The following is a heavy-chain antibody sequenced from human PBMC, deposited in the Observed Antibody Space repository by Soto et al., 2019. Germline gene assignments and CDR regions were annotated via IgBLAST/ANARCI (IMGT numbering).Heavy chain of an antibody. CDR2: IYYSGST. CDR1: GGSISSGGYY. CDR3: ARATDRVRGVITSELAFDI. Sequence: SETLSLTCTVSGGSISSGGYYWSWIRQHPGKGLEWIGYIYYSGSTYYNPSLKSRVTISVDTSKNQFSLKLSSVTVADTAVYYCARATDRVRGVITSELAFDIWGQGTMVTVSS. V-gene: IGHV4-31*03. J-gene: IGHJ3*02. D-gene: IGHD3-10*01.